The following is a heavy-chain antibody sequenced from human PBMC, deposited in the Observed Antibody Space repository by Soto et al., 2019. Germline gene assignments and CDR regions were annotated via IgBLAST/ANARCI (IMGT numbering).Heavy chain of an antibody. CDR2: ISYSGTT. CDR1: GGSLNTYY. CDR3: GRGTRSTQYYYYLSVMDV. J-gene: IGHJ6*02. Sequence: SETLSLTCTVSGGSLNTYYWSWIRQPPGKGLEWIGYISYSGTTSYNPSLKSRLTISLNTSRKQFSLRLRSVTAADTAIYYCGRGTRSTQYYYYLSVMDVWGQGTPVTVSS. V-gene: IGHV4-59*01. D-gene: IGHD3-10*01.